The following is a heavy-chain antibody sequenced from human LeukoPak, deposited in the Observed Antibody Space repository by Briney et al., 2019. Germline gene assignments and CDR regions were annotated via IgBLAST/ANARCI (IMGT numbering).Heavy chain of an antibody. CDR3: ARAAY. V-gene: IGHV3-7*01. CDR1: GITFSTYW. CDR2: IKQNGNEI. Sequence: GGSLRLSCAASGITFSTYWMSWVRQAPGRGQEWVASIKQNGNEIYYVDSVKGRLTISRDNAKNSLYLQMNSLRTEDTAVYYCARAAYWGQGTLVTVSS. J-gene: IGHJ4*02.